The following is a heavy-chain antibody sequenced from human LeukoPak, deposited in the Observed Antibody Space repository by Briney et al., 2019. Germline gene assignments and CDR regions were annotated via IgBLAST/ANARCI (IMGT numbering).Heavy chain of an antibody. CDR1: GYTFTSYA. CDR3: ARCNRIAAAGISGLDYYYYYMDV. V-gene: IGHV7-4-1*02. J-gene: IGHJ6*03. Sequence: ASVEVSCKASGYTFTSYAMNWVRQAPGQGLEWMGWINTNTGNPTYAQGFTGRFVFSLDTSVSTAYLQISSLKAEDTAVYYCARCNRIAAAGISGLDYYYYYMDVWGKGTTVTVSS. D-gene: IGHD6-13*01. CDR2: INTNTGNP.